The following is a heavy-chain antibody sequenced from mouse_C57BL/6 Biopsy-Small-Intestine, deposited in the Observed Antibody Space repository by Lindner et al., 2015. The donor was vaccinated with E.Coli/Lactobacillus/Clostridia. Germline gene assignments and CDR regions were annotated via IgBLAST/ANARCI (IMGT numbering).Heavy chain of an antibody. CDR3: ARSRNWDAAMDY. CDR1: GYTFTTYP. D-gene: IGHD4-1*01. Sequence: VQLQESGAELVKPGASVKMSCKASGYTFTTYPMEWMKQSHGKSLEWIGNFHPYNDDTKYNEKFKGKATLTVEKSSNTVYLELSRLTSDDSAVYYCARSRNWDAAMDYWGQGTSVTVSS. CDR2: FHPYNDDT. J-gene: IGHJ4*01. V-gene: IGHV1-47*01.